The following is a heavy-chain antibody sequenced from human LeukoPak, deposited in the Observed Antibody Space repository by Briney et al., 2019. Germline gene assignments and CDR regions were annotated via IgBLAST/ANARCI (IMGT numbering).Heavy chain of an antibody. CDR1: GGSISSSSYY. V-gene: IGHV4-39*01. CDR3: ARQGSIVGATQRSDY. CDR2: IYYSGST. Sequence: KTSETLSLTCTVSGGSISSSSYYWGWVRQPPGRGLEWIGSIYYSGSTYYNPSLKSRVTISVDTSKNQFSLKLSSVTAADTAVYYCARQGSIVGATQRSDYWGQGTLVTVSS. J-gene: IGHJ4*02. D-gene: IGHD1-26*01.